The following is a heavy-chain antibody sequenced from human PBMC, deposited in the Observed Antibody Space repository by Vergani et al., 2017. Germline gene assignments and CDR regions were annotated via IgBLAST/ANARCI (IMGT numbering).Heavy chain of an antibody. CDR2: IYDSGST. D-gene: IGHD3-16*01. Sequence: QLQLQESGPGLVKPSETLSLTCTVSGGSISSSSYYWGWIRQPPGEGLEWIGSIYDSGSTYYNPSLKSRVTISVDTSKNQFSLKLSSVTAAATAVYYCAILGARGSSDYWGQGTLVTVSS. CDR1: GGSISSSSYY. CDR3: AILGARGSSDY. J-gene: IGHJ4*02. V-gene: IGHV4-39*01.